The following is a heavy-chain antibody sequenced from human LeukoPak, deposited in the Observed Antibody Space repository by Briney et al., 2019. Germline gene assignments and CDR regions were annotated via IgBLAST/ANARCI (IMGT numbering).Heavy chain of an antibody. CDR1: GFTFSSYS. CDR2: ISSSSSYI. D-gene: IGHD6-6*01. J-gene: IGHJ4*02. Sequence: GGSLRLSCAASGFTFSSYSMNWVRQAPGKGLEWVSSISSSSSYIYYADPVKGRSTISRDNAKNSLYLQMNSLRAEDTAVYYCARERDSSSSFDYWGQGTLVTVSS. V-gene: IGHV3-21*01. CDR3: ARERDSSSSFDY.